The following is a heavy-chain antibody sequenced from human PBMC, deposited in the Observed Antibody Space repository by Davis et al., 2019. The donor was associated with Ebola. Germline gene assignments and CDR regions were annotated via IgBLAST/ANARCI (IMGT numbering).Heavy chain of an antibody. V-gene: IGHV3-30-3*01. J-gene: IGHJ4*02. Sequence: GESLKISCVASGFTFSRYAMHWVRQAPGKGLEWVAVISYDGSNKYYADSVKGRFTISRDNSKNTLYLQMNSLRAEDTAVYYCARSKIAAPGLFDYWGQGTLVTVSS. CDR3: ARSKIAAPGLFDY. D-gene: IGHD6-13*01. CDR2: ISYDGSNK. CDR1: GFTFSRYA.